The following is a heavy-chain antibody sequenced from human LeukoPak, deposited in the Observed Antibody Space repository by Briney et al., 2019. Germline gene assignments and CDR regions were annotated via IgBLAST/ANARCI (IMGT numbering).Heavy chain of an antibody. CDR1: GHTFSGSA. CDR3: TRVLSDSSSANFDY. J-gene: IGHJ4*02. Sequence: GGSLKLSCAASGHTFSGSAMHWVRQASGKGLEWVGRIRSKANSYATAYAVSVKGRFTISRDDSKNTAYLQLNSLKTEDTAVYYCTRVLSDSSSANFDYWGEGTLVTVSS. D-gene: IGHD6-13*01. V-gene: IGHV3-73*01. CDR2: IRSKANSYAT.